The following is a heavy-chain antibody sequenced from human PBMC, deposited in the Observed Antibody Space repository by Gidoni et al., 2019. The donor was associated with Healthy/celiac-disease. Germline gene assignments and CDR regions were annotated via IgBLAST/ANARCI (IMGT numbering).Heavy chain of an antibody. V-gene: IGHV3-23*01. CDR3: AKDFQDDFWSGYPNDAFDI. CDR1: GFTFSSYA. J-gene: IGHJ3*02. CDR2: ISGSGGST. Sequence: EVQLLESGGGLVQPGGSLRLSCAASGFTFSSYAMSWVRQAPGKGLEWVSAISGSGGSTYYADSVKGRFTISRDNSKNTLYLQMNSLRAEDTAVYYCAKDFQDDFWSGYPNDAFDIWGQGTMVTVSS. D-gene: IGHD3-3*01.